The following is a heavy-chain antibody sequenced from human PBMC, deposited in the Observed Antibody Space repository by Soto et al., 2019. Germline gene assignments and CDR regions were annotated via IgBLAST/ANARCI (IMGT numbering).Heavy chain of an antibody. D-gene: IGHD3-3*01. Sequence: QVQLQESGPGLVKPSGTLSLSCAVSGGSISNSNWWTWVRQPPGKGLEWIGEIYHNGSVNYNPSLKRRVTLSVDXSXNQXSLKLRSVTAADTAIYYCASLQKEIFGLIIMGFDYWGQGTLVTVSS. CDR2: IYHNGSV. V-gene: IGHV4-4*02. J-gene: IGHJ4*02. CDR1: GGSISNSNW. CDR3: ASLQKEIFGLIIMGFDY.